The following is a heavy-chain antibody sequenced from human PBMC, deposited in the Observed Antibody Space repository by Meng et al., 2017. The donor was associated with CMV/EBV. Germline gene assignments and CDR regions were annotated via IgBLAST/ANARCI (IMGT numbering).Heavy chain of an antibody. CDR2: IKQDGSEK. V-gene: IGHV3-7*01. D-gene: IGHD3-9*01. J-gene: IGHJ6*02. CDR1: GFTFSSYW. Sequence: GESLKISCAASGFTFSSYWMSWVRQAPGKGLEWVANIKQDGSEKYYVDSVKGRFTISRDNAKNSLYLQMNSLRAEDTAVYYCAREEQRFDWLSRWGRYYYYYGMDVWGQGTTVTVSS. CDR3: AREEQRFDWLSRWGRYYYYYGMDV.